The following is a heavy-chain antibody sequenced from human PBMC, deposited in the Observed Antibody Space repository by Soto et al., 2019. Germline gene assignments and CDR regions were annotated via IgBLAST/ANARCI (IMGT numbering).Heavy chain of an antibody. V-gene: IGHV4-4*02. J-gene: IGHJ6*03. Sequence: SETLSLTCAVSSGSISSSNWWSWVRQPPGKGLEWIGEIYHSGSTNYNPSLKSRVTISVDKSKNQFSLKLSSVTAADTAVYYCAGANFYYYYMDVWGKGTTVTVSS. CDR2: IYHSGST. CDR3: AGANFYYYYMDV. CDR1: SGSISSSNW. D-gene: IGHD2-15*01.